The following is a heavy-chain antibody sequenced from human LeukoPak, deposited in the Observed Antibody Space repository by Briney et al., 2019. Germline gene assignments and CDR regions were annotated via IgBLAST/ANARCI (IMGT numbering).Heavy chain of an antibody. CDR3: ARDQYDSSGSPLRAFDI. V-gene: IGHV3-11*04. CDR1: GFTFSDYY. Sequence: PGGSLRLSCAASGFTFSDYYMSWIRQAPGKGLEWVSYISSSGSTIYYADSVKGRFTISRDNAKNSLYLQMNSLGAEDTALYYCARDQYDSSGSPLRAFDIWGQGTMVTVSS. J-gene: IGHJ3*02. D-gene: IGHD3-22*01. CDR2: ISSSGSTI.